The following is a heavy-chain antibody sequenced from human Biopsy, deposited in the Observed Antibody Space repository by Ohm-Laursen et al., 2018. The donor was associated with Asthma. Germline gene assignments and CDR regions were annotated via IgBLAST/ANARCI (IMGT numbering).Heavy chain of an antibody. D-gene: IGHD1-20*01. CDR2: INSDGSSL. Sequence: SLRLSCAASGFSFSTYWMHWVRQAPGKGLVWVARINSDGSSLSYADSVKGRFTVSRDNAKNTLYLQMNSLRGEDTAVYYRAVLGRITNAYWGQGTLVTVSS. CDR1: GFSFSTYW. CDR3: AVLGRITNAY. V-gene: IGHV3-74*01. J-gene: IGHJ4*02.